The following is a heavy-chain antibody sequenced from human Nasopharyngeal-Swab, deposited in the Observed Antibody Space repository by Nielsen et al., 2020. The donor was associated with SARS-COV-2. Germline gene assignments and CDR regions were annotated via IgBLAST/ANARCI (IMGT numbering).Heavy chain of an antibody. J-gene: IGHJ6*04. CDR1: GFTFDDYA. CDR3: AKDESGGLYYYGMDV. D-gene: IGHD1-26*01. CDR2: ISWNSGSI. V-gene: IGHV3-9*03. Sequence: GGSLRLSCAASGFTFDDYAMHWVRQAPGKGLEWVSGISWNSGSIGYADSVKGRFTISRDNAKNSLYLQMNSLRAEDMALYYCAKDESGGLYYYGMDVWGKGKKVTVSS.